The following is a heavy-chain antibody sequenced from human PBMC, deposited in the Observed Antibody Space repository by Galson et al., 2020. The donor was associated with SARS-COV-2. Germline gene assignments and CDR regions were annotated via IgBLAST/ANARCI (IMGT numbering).Heavy chain of an antibody. Sequence: NSGGSLRLSCEASGFPFSTYSMNWVRLAPGKGLEWVSSISTSSSYTYYVDSVKGRFSISRDNPRNSLYLQMNSLRAKDTAVYYCARDEGIRGYNYGRLYYGMDVWGQGTTVTVSS. CDR3: ARDEGIRGYNYGRLYYGMDV. J-gene: IGHJ6*02. V-gene: IGHV3-21*01. D-gene: IGHD5-18*01. CDR2: ISTSSSYT. CDR1: GFPFSTYS.